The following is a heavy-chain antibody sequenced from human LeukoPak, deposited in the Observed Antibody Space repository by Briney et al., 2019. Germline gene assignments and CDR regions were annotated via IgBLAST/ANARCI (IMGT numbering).Heavy chain of an antibody. V-gene: IGHV5-51*01. CDR2: IYPCDSDT. CDR3: ARRTYSYGDY. Sequence: GEALNISCKASGYCLNSYWIGLGRQVPGKRVEWMGIIYPCDSDTRYSPSFRGHVTISVDKSISTAYLQWSSLRASDTAMYYCARRTYSYGDYWGQGTLVTVSS. D-gene: IGHD5-18*01. CDR1: GYCLNSYW. J-gene: IGHJ4*02.